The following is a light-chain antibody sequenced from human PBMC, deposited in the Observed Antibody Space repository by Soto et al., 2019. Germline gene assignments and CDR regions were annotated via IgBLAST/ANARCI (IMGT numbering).Light chain of an antibody. CDR1: KNNVGFYDF. CDR2: EVV. Sequence: QSVLTQPPSASGSPGQSVTISCTGTKNNVGFYDFVSWYQHHPGKAPRLIIYEVVQRPSGVPDRFSGSKSGNTVSLTVSGLQAADEADYFCKSYAGSNTYVFGSGTKVTVL. CDR3: KSYAGSNTYV. V-gene: IGLV2-8*01. J-gene: IGLJ1*01.